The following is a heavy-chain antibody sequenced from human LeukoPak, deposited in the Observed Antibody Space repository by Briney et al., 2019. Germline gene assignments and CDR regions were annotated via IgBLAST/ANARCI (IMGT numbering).Heavy chain of an antibody. V-gene: IGHV3-23*01. CDR3: AKERSASGGSCFLCFDD. D-gene: IGHD2-15*01. CDR2: ISGSGGST. J-gene: IGHJ4*02. Sequence: PGGSLRLSCAASGFTFSSYAMNWVRQAPGKGLERVSAISGSGGSTYYADSVKGRFTISRDNSKNTLYLQMNSLRTEDTSVYYCAKERSASGGSCFLCFDDWGQGTLVTVSS. CDR1: GFTFSSYA.